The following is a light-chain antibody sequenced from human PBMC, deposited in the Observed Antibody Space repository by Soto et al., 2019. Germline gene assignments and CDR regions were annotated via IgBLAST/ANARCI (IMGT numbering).Light chain of an antibody. Sequence: QSVLTQPPSVSAAPGQKVTISCSGSSSNIGNNYVSWYQQLPGTAPKHLIYDNNKRPSGIPDRFSGSKSGTSATLGITGLQTEDEAEYYCGTWDSSLSAVVFGGGTKLTVL. V-gene: IGLV1-51*01. CDR2: DNN. J-gene: IGLJ2*01. CDR1: SSNIGNNY. CDR3: GTWDSSLSAVV.